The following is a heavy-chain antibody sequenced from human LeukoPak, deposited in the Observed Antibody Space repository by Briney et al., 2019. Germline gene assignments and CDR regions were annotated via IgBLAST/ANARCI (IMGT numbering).Heavy chain of an antibody. D-gene: IGHD6-6*01. Sequence: GGSLRLSCAASGFTFSNAWMSWVRQAPGKGLEWVGRIKSKTDGGTTDYAAPVKGRFTISRDDSKNALYLQMNSLKTEDTAVYYCAKTDQPSSHLDLFDYWGQGILVTVSS. V-gene: IGHV3-15*01. J-gene: IGHJ4*02. CDR2: IKSKTDGGTT. CDR1: GFTFSNAW. CDR3: AKTDQPSSHLDLFDY.